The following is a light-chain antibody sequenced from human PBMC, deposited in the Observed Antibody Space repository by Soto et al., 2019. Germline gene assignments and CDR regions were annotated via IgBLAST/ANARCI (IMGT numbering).Light chain of an antibody. CDR3: QQYKNWPL. J-gene: IGKJ5*01. Sequence: MMMTLSPATLSVSPGERVTLSCRTSHSVDSHVAWYQQKPGQAPRLLLYGASTRATGIPVRFSGSGFGTEFTLTISSLQSEDFAVYYCQQYKNWPLFGQGTRLEI. V-gene: IGKV3-15*01. CDR2: GAS. CDR1: HSVDSH.